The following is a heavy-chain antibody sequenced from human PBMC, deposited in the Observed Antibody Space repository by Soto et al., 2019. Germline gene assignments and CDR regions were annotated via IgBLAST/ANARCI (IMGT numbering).Heavy chain of an antibody. Sequence: GGSLRLSCTASGFSLSRYGLHWVRQAPGKGLAWVAGLWSDGIKTSYTDSVKGRFTISRDTSKNMLYLQMNSLGAEDTAVYYCARDLNYWSLLIDHWGQGTLVTVSS. CDR1: GFSLSRYG. CDR3: ARDLNYWSLLIDH. V-gene: IGHV3-33*01. D-gene: IGHD2-8*02. CDR2: LWSDGIKT. J-gene: IGHJ4*02.